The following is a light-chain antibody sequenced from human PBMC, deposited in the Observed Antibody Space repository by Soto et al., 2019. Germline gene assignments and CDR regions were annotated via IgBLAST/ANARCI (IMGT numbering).Light chain of an antibody. Sequence: NFMLTQPHSVSESPGKTVTISCTRSSGSIASNYVQWYQQRPGSAPTTVIYEDNQRPSGVPDRFSGSIDSSSNSASLTISGLHTEDEADYYCQSYDSSNHVVFGGGTKLTVL. CDR2: EDN. J-gene: IGLJ2*01. CDR1: SGSIASNY. V-gene: IGLV6-57*04. CDR3: QSYDSSNHVV.